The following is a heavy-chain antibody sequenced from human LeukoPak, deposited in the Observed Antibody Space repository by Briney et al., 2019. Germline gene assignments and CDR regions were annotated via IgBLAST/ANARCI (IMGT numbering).Heavy chain of an antibody. CDR2: MNPNSGNT. D-gene: IGHD2-2*02. V-gene: IGHV1-8*01. Sequence: ASVKVSCKASGYTFISYDINWVRQATGQGLEWMGWMNPNSGNTGYAQKFQGRVTMTRNTSISTAYMELSSLRSGDTAVYYCARGLVVPAAIGGYYYGMDVWGQGTTVTVSS. CDR1: GYTFISYD. CDR3: ARGLVVPAAIGGYYYGMDV. J-gene: IGHJ6*02.